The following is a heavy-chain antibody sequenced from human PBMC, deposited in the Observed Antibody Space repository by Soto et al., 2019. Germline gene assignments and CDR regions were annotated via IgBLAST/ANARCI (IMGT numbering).Heavy chain of an antibody. Sequence: QVQLQESGPGLVKPSQTLSLTCTVSGGSISSGGYYWSWIRQHPGKGLEWIGYIYYSGSTYYNPSLKSRVSLSVDTSKNQFSLKLSSVTAADTAVYYCARARWYYDSSGYLDYWGQGTLVTVSS. CDR1: GGSISSGGYY. V-gene: IGHV4-31*03. J-gene: IGHJ4*02. D-gene: IGHD3-22*01. CDR3: ARARWYYDSSGYLDY. CDR2: IYYSGST.